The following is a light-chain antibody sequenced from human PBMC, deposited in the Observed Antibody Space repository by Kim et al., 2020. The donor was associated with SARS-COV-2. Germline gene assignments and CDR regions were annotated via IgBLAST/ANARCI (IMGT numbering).Light chain of an antibody. Sequence: QSALTQPPSASGSPGQSVTISCTGTSSDVGAYNYVSWYRQHPGKAPKLMIYEVSKRPSGVPDRFSGSKSDNTASLTVSGLQAEDEADYYCSSYAGTNNYVVFGGGTQLTVL. CDR2: EVS. CDR1: SSDVGAYNY. CDR3: SSYAGTNNYVV. J-gene: IGLJ2*01. V-gene: IGLV2-8*01.